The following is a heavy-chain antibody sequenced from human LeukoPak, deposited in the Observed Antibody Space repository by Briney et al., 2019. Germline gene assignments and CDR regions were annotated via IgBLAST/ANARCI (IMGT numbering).Heavy chain of an antibody. V-gene: IGHV3-23*01. CDR3: AKESHYDSSGYYYSDS. J-gene: IGHJ4*02. Sequence: PGGSLRLSCAASGFTVSSNYMSWVRQDPGKGLEWVSSLSGSGGSTYYADSVKGRFTISRDNSKNTLSLQMNSLRAEDTAVYFCAKESHYDSSGYYYSDSWGQGTLVTVSS. CDR2: LSGSGGST. D-gene: IGHD3-22*01. CDR1: GFTVSSNY.